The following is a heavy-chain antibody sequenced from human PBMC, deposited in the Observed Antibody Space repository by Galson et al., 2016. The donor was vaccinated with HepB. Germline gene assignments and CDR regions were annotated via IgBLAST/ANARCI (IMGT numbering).Heavy chain of an antibody. CDR2: INTGNGNT. D-gene: IGHD6-13*01. V-gene: IGHV1-3*04. CDR1: GYTFTSYI. J-gene: IGHJ6*02. CDR3: ARGGRIATAGTGYYYVMDV. Sequence: SVKVSCKASGYTFTSYIMNWVRQAPGQRLEWMGWINTGNGNTKTSQEFQGRVTITTDTSASTAYMELSSLRSEDTAIYYCARGGRIATAGTGYYYVMDVWGQGTTVTVSS.